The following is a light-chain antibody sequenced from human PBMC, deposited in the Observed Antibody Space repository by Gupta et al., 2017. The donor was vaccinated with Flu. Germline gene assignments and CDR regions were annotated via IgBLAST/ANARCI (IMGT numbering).Light chain of an antibody. J-gene: IGKJ4*01. Sequence: SLSASFGDRVTISCPTSQGIHNWLDWYQQKPQKGPKSLISDASSLQSGVPSIFSGSGSGTDFNLTISSLQPEAFATYYCQQSHRYPLPFGGG. CDR2: DAS. CDR3: QQSHRYPLP. CDR1: QGIHNW. V-gene: IGKV1D-16*01.